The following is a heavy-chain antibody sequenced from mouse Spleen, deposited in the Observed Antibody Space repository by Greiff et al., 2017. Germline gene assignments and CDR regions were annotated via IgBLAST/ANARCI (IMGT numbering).Heavy chain of an antibody. V-gene: IGHV1-54*01. CDR3: AGEGGYDAWFAY. J-gene: IGHJ3*01. Sequence: VQLQQSGAELVRPGTSVKMSCKASGYAFTNYLIEWVKQRPGQGLEWIGVINPGSGGTNYNEKFKGKATLTADKSSSTAYMQLSSLTSDDSAVYFCAGEGGYDAWFAYWGQGTLVTVSA. CDR1: GYAFTNYL. CDR2: INPGSGGT. D-gene: IGHD2-2*01.